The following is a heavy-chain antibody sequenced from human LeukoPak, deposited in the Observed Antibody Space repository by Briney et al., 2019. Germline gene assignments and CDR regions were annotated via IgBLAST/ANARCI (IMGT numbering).Heavy chain of an antibody. CDR3: ASGDYGDYDAFDI. J-gene: IGHJ3*02. V-gene: IGHV3-7*01. CDR2: IKQDGSEK. D-gene: IGHD4-17*01. CDR1: GFTFSSYW. Sequence: GGSLRLSCAASGFTFSSYWMSWVRQAPGKGLEWVANIKQDGSEKYYVDSVKGRFTISRDNAKNSLYLQMNSLRAEDTAVYYCASGDYGDYDAFDIWGQGTMVTVSS.